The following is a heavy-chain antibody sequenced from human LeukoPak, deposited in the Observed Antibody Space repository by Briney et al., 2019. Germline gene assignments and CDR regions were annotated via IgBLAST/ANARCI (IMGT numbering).Heavy chain of an antibody. Sequence: ASVKVSCKASGYTFTSYDINWVRQATGQGLEWMGWMNPNSGNTGYAQKFQGRVTMTRNTSISTAYMELSSLRSEDTAVYYCARVRVEPNIAAAGTGYWYYGMDVWGQGTTVTVSS. CDR1: GYTFTSYD. CDR2: MNPNSGNT. V-gene: IGHV1-8*01. J-gene: IGHJ6*02. D-gene: IGHD6-13*01. CDR3: ARVRVEPNIAAAGTGYWYYGMDV.